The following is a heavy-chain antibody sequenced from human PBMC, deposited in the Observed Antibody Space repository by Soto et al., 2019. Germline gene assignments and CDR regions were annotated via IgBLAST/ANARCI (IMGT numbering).Heavy chain of an antibody. V-gene: IGHV1-69*08. CDR2: IIPILGIA. CDR1: GGTFSSYT. D-gene: IGHD3-10*01. J-gene: IGHJ6*02. Sequence: QVQLVQSGAEVKKPGSSVKVSCKASGGTFSSYTISWVRQAPGQGLEWMGRIIPILGIANYAQKFQGRVTIPAEKSXXTXYXGLSSLRSEDTAVYYCARDPPGVWFGDHDYYYGMDVWGQGTTVTVSS. CDR3: ARDPPGVWFGDHDYYYGMDV.